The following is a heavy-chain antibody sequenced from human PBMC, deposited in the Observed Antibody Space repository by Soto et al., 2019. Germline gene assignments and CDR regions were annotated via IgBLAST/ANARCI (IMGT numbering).Heavy chain of an antibody. J-gene: IGHJ4*02. CDR2: IWYDGSNK. CDR3: ARLQCGSDCYSGDY. Sequence: QVQLVESGGGVVQPGRSLTLSCVASGFTFSYYGMHWVLQAPGKGLEWVAGIWYDGSNKNYADSVKGRFTISRDKSKKTLYLQMNSLRAEDPDVYYCARLQCGSDCYSGDYWGQGTLVTVSS. V-gene: IGHV3-33*01. D-gene: IGHD2-21*02. CDR1: GFTFSYYG.